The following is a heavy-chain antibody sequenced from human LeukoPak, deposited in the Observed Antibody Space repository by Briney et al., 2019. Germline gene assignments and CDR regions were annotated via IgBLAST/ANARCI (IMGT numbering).Heavy chain of an antibody. D-gene: IGHD3-10*01. CDR3: VRDGIRDIPGIITIRYDY. Sequence: GGSLRLSCTASAFTFSVYWMTWVRQAPGKGLEWVATIKEDGSDKYYVDSVRGRFTISRDNAENSLYLQMNSLTAEDTALYYCVRDGIRDIPGIITIRYDYWGQGTLVTVSS. CDR2: IKEDGSDK. J-gene: IGHJ4*02. V-gene: IGHV3-7*05. CDR1: AFTFSVYW.